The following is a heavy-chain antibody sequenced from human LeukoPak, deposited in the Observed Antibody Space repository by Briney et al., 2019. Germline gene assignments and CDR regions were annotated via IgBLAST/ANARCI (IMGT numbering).Heavy chain of an antibody. V-gene: IGHV3-7*01. CDR2: LKEDGTET. D-gene: IGHD3-16*01. CDR3: AHLSRLGELHGS. J-gene: IGHJ5*02. CDR1: GLAFSSYW. Sequence: PGGSLRLSCAASGLAFSSYWMSWVRQAPGKGLEWVANLKEDGTETYYLDSVKGRFTISRDNAKNSLSLQMNSLRAEDTAVYYCAHLSRLGELHGSWGQGTLVTVSS.